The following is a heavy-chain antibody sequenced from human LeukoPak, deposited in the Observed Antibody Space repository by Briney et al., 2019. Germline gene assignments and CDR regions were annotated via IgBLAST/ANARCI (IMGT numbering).Heavy chain of an antibody. CDR3: ATSLGESTFET. V-gene: IGHV3-33*01. J-gene: IGHJ5*02. Sequence: GGSLRLSCAASGFKFRNYGMHWVRQAPGKGLEWVAVIWYDGSNKYYADSVRGRFTISRDNSKNTLYVQMNSLRVEDTAVYYCATSLGESTFETWGQGTLVTVSS. D-gene: IGHD3-3*02. CDR2: IWYDGSNK. CDR1: GFKFRNYG.